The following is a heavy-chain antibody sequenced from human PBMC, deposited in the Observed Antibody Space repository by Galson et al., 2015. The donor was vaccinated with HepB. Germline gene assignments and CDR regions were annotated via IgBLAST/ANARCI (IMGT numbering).Heavy chain of an antibody. J-gene: IGHJ4*02. CDR3: VTLPEPNWNYFDN. CDR2: IPISGDRT. Sequence: SLRLSCAASGFTCSRCAMSWVRQAPGKGPEWVAGIPISGDRTYHADSVKGRLTISRDNSKNTLYLQLNSLRVEDTAVYYCVTLPEPNWNYFDNWGQGTLVTVSS. D-gene: IGHD1-1*01. CDR1: GFTCSRCA. V-gene: IGHV3-23*01.